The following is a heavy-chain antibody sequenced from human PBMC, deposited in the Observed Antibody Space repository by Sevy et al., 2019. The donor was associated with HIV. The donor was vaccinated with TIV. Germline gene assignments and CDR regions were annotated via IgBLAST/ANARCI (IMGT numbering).Heavy chain of an antibody. CDR1: GFTFSSYS. CDR2: ITYDGGDK. CDR3: ANTPGEELDY. V-gene: IGHV3-30*18. J-gene: IGHJ4*02. D-gene: IGHD1-7*01. Sequence: GGSLRLSCAASGFTFSSYSMNWVRQAPGKGLEWVAVITYDGGDKFYLDSVKGRFTISRDNSKNTVFLQMNSLKTEDTAIYYCANTPGEELDYWGQGTLVTVSS.